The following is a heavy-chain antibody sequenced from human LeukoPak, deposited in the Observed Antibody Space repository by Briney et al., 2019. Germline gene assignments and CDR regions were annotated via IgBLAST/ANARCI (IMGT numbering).Heavy chain of an antibody. D-gene: IGHD1-26*01. V-gene: IGHV3-30-3*01. CDR2: ISYDGSNK. J-gene: IGHJ4*02. Sequence: QPGRSLRLSCAASGFTFNTYAMHWVRQAPGKGLEWVAVISYDGSNKYYADSVKGRFTISRDNSKNSLYLRLNSLRAEDTAVYYCARKLYKELLTEGPFDYWGQGTLVTVSS. CDR1: GFTFNTYA. CDR3: ARKLYKELLTEGPFDY.